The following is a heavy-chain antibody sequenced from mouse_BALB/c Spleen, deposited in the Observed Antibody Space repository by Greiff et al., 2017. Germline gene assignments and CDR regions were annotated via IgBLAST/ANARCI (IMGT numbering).Heavy chain of an antibody. J-gene: IGHJ4*01. CDR3: NRGYGENYAMDY. CDR1: GFNIKDYF. CDR2: IDPENGDT. Sequence: EVQLQQSGAELVRSGASVKLSCTASGFNIKDYFMHWVKQRPEQGLEWIGWIDPENGDTEYAPKFQGKATMTADTSSNTAYLQLSSLTSEDTAVYYCNRGYGENYAMDYWGQGTSVTVSS. V-gene: IGHV14-4*02. D-gene: IGHD1-1*01.